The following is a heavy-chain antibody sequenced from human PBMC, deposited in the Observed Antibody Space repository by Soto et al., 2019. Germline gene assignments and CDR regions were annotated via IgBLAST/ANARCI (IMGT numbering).Heavy chain of an antibody. CDR2: IKEDGSEK. V-gene: IGHV3-7*01. CDR3: N. Sequence: GGSLRRACAASGFTFSNYWMHWVRQAPGKGLEWVANIKEDGSEKYYVDSVKGRFTISRDNGKSSLDLQMNNLRAEDTAVYYDNWGQGTLVTVSS. CDR1: GFTFSNYW. J-gene: IGHJ4*02.